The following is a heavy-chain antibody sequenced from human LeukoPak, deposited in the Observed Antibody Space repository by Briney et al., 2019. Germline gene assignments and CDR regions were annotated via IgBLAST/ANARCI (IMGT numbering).Heavy chain of an antibody. D-gene: IGHD1-14*01. Sequence: ASVKVSCKASGYTFTSYGISWVRQAPGQGLEWMGWISAYNGYTNYAQNFQGRVTMTTDASTSTAYMELRSLRSDDTAVYYCARDLDFSPGAFDIWGQGTMVTVSS. CDR2: ISAYNGYT. CDR3: ARDLDFSPGAFDI. CDR1: GYTFTSYG. J-gene: IGHJ3*02. V-gene: IGHV1-18*01.